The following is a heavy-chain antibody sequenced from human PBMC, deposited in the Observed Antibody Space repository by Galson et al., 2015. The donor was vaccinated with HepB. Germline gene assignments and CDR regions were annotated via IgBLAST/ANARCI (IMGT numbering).Heavy chain of an antibody. CDR1: GFTFSDYY. CDR3: ARVRSVAGTIGFDN. D-gene: IGHD6-19*01. CDR2: ISSSFSCSST. J-gene: IGHJ4*02. V-gene: IGHV3-11*06. Sequence: SLRLSCAASGFTFSDYYMSWIRQTPGKGLEWLSYISSSFSCSSTNYADSVLGRFTISRDNAKNSLFLQLNSLRAEDTAVYYCARVRSVAGTIGFDNWGQGTLVTVSS.